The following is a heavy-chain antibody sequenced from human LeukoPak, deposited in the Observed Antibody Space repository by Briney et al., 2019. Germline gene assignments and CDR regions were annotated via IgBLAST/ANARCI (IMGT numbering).Heavy chain of an antibody. CDR1: GFTFSDYS. J-gene: IGHJ4*02. CDR2: ISPAVDST. CDR3: ARRLITDGITVFFHS. Sequence: PGGSLRLSCTASGFTFSDYSMSCLRQAPGAGLEWVSDISPAVDSTTDADSVKGRFTISRDNSKSTLYLQMNGLTAEDTALYYCARRLITDGITVFFHSWGQGTLVSVSS. D-gene: IGHD3-3*01. V-gene: IGHV3-23*01.